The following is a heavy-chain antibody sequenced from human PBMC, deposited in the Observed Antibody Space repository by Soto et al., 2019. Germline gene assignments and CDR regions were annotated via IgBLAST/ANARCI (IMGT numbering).Heavy chain of an antibody. CDR2: IIPFFGTA. V-gene: IGHV1-69*13. Sequence: SVKVSCKTSGGTFSTFGISWVRQAPGQGLEWMGGIIPFFGTAEYSQKFEDRITITADESTNTVYMDLRSLTSEDTAIYYCARTAPLDAGDKYYYDFWGQGALVTVS. CDR3: ARTAPLDAGDKYYYDF. J-gene: IGHJ4*02. D-gene: IGHD3-16*01. CDR1: GGTFSTFG.